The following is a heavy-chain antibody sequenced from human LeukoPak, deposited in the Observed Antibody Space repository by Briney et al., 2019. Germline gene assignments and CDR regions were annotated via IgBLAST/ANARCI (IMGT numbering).Heavy chain of an antibody. Sequence: GASVKVSCKASGYTFTSYYMHWVRQAPGQGLEWMGIINPSGGSTSYAQKFQGRVTITTDESTSTAYMELSSLRSEDTAVYYCARVAGPDFAYDSSGYPTDWFDPWGQGTLVTVSS. D-gene: IGHD3-22*01. CDR1: GYTFTSYY. V-gene: IGHV1-46*01. CDR3: ARVAGPDFAYDSSGYPTDWFDP. CDR2: INPSGGST. J-gene: IGHJ5*02.